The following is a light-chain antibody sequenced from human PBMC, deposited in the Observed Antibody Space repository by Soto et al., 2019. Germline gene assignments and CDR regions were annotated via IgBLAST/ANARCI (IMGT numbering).Light chain of an antibody. CDR1: QGIIDY. CDR2: AAS. CDR3: QQYNSAPRT. V-gene: IGKV1-27*01. J-gene: IGKJ1*01. Sequence: DIQMTQSPSSLAASVGDRVTITCRASQGIIDYLAWYQQKPGKAPKLLIYAASTLQSGVPSRFSGSGAGTDFTLTISSLQPEDVATYYCQQYNSAPRTFGQGTKVEIQ.